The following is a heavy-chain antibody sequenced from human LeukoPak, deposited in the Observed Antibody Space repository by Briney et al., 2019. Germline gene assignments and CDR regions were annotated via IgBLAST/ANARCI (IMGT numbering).Heavy chain of an antibody. V-gene: IGHV3-7*01. D-gene: IGHD3-9*01. CDR1: GFTFSSYW. J-gene: IGHJ4*02. Sequence: PGGSLRLSCAASGFTFSSYWMSWVRQAPGKGLEWVANIKQDGSEKYYVDSVKGRFTISRDNAKNSLYLQMNSLRAEDTAVYYCARGGRILTGYYNFDYWGQGTLVTVSS. CDR2: IKQDGSEK. CDR3: ARGGRILTGYYNFDY.